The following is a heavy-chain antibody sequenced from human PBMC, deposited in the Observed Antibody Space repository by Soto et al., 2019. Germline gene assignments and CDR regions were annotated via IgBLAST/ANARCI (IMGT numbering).Heavy chain of an antibody. CDR1: GFTFSSYD. V-gene: IGHV3-13*01. CDR3: ARGVYGDYDLDGAFDI. CDR2: IGTAGDT. Sequence: GGSLRLSCAASGFTFSSYDMHWVRQATGKGLEWVSAIGTAGDTYYPGSVKGRFTISRENAKNSLYLQMNSLRAGDTAVYYCARGVYGDYDLDGAFDIWGQGTMVTVSS. D-gene: IGHD4-17*01. J-gene: IGHJ3*02.